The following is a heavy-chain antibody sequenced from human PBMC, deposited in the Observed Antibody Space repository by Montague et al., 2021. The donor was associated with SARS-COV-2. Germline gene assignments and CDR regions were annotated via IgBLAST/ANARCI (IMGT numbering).Heavy chain of an antibody. CDR2: ISSGGNK. D-gene: IGHD2/OR15-2a*01. CDR3: AKNFPGQFYFDD. V-gene: IGHV3-23*01. CDR1: GFPFSTYA. Sequence: SLSLSLSASGFPFSTYAMNWVRQAPGKGLEWVSGISSGGNKHHADSVKGRFAISRDDSRNTLYLQMHSLRAEDTAMYYCAKNFPGQFYFDDWGQGTLVAVSS. J-gene: IGHJ4*02.